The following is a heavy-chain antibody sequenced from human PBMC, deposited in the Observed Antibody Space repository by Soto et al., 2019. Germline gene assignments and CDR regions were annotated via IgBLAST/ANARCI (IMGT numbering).Heavy chain of an antibody. CDR1: GFTFSNYA. CDR2: ISGSGDST. Sequence: EVQLLESGGGLLQPGGSLRLSCAASGFTFSNYAMNWVRQAPGKGLEWVSNISGSGDSTYYADSVKGRFTISRDNSKNTLYLQMNSLRAEDTAVYFCATPIPNTSPGLFDYWGQGTLVTVSS. J-gene: IGHJ4*02. D-gene: IGHD2-2*02. CDR3: ATPIPNTSPGLFDY. V-gene: IGHV3-23*01.